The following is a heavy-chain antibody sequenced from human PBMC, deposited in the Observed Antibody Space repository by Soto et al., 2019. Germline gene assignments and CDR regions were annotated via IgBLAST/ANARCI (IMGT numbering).Heavy chain of an antibody. V-gene: IGHV4-31*03. J-gene: IGHJ4*02. Sequence: SETLSLTCTVSGGSISSGGHYWGWIRQHPGRGLEWIGYIDNSGITYDNPPLKSRITMSVDTSQNQFSLKLSSVTAADTAVYYCARNYGDYGHYFDSWGQGTLVTVSS. CDR2: IDNSGIT. CDR3: ARNYGDYGHYFDS. CDR1: GGSISSGGHY. D-gene: IGHD4-17*01.